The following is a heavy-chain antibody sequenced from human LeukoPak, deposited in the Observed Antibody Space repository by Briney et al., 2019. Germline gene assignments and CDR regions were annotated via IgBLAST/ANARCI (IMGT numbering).Heavy chain of an antibody. V-gene: IGHV4-61*02. D-gene: IGHD5/OR15-5a*01. CDR1: GGSISSGSYY. J-gene: IGHJ4*02. CDR2: IYTSGST. CDR3: ARSSTVNAPFDY. Sequence: SQTLSLTCTVSGGSISSGSYYWSWIRQPAGKGLEWIGRIYTSGSTTCNPSLKSRVTISVDTSKNQFSLKLSSVAAADTAVYYCARSSTVNAPFDYWGQGTLVTVSS.